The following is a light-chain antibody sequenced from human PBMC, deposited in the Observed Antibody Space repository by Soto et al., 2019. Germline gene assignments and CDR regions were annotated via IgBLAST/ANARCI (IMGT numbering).Light chain of an antibody. CDR1: QSVGSY. CDR2: DAS. V-gene: IGKV3-11*02. CDR3: QQRTNWPPLT. J-gene: IGKJ4*01. Sequence: EIVVTQSPATLSLSPGQRATVTCRTSQSVGSYLAWYQKKPGQAPRLLIYDASNRATGLPARFSGSGSGRDFTLTISSLEPEDFALYYCQQRTNWPPLTFGGGTRVEIK.